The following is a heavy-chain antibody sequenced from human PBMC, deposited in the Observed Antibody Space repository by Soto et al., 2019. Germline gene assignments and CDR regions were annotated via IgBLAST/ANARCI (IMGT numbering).Heavy chain of an antibody. Sequence: ASVKVSCKASGYTFPNYAMHWVRQAPGQRLEWMGWINAGNGNTNYAQKFQGWVTMTRDTSISTAYMELSRLRSDDTAVYYCAREYSSGYYYSYYYGMDVWGQGTTVTVSS. V-gene: IGHV1-3*01. CDR1: GYTFPNYA. CDR2: INAGNGNT. D-gene: IGHD3-22*01. J-gene: IGHJ6*02. CDR3: AREYSSGYYYSYYYGMDV.